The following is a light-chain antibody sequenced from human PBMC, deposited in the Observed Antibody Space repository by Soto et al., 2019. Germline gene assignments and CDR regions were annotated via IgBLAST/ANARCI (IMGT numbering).Light chain of an antibody. J-gene: IGKJ2*01. CDR3: HVYGNSPMYT. Sequence: EIVLTQSPGTLSLSPGERATFSCRASQSVSNSSLAWYHQKPGQAPRLLLFAASRRATGIPDTFSGSGSGTDFTLTISSLEPEDFAVYYCHVYGNSPMYTFGQGTRLEIK. V-gene: IGKV3-20*01. CDR1: QSVSNSS. CDR2: AAS.